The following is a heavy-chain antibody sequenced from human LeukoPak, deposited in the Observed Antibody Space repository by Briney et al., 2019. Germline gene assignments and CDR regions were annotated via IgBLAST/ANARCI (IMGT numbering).Heavy chain of an antibody. CDR2: MSAVGGNT. D-gene: IGHD6-13*01. Sequence: GGSLRLSCAASGYSFGSYAMSWVRQAPGMGLEWVSGMSAVGGNTYYAGSVKGRFTISRDNSKNTLYLQMNSLRADDTALYYCAKGRITTASCTEVWSLDYWGQGTLVTVSS. J-gene: IGHJ4*02. CDR3: AKGRITTASCTEVWSLDY. CDR1: GYSFGSYA. V-gene: IGHV3-23*01.